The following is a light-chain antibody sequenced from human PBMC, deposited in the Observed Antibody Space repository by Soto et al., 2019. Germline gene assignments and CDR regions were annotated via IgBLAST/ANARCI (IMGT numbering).Light chain of an antibody. CDR3: QQRNTWPPIT. V-gene: IGKV4-1*01. J-gene: IGKJ5*01. CDR1: QSVLYSSNNKNY. CDR2: WAS. Sequence: DIVMTQSPDSLAVSLGERATINCKSSQSVLYSSNNKNYLAWYQQKSGQPPKLLIYWASTRESGVPDRFSGSGSGTDFTLTISSLEPEDFALYYCQQRNTWPPITFGQGTRLEIK.